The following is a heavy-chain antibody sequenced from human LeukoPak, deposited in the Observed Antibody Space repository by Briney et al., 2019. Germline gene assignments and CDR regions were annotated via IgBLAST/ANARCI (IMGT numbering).Heavy chain of an antibody. Sequence: GGSLRLSCAASGFTFSSYWMSWVRQAPGKGLEWVANIKQDGSEKHYVESVKGRFTISRDNAKNSLYLEMNSLRAEDTAVYYCARGTYSLDYWGQGTLVTVSS. CDR3: ARGTYSLDY. J-gene: IGHJ4*02. D-gene: IGHD5-12*01. CDR2: IKQDGSEK. V-gene: IGHV3-7*01. CDR1: GFTFSSYW.